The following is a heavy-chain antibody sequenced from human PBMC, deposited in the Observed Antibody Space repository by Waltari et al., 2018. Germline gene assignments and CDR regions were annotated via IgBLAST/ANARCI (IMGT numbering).Heavy chain of an antibody. V-gene: IGHV3-53*01. CDR2: SYIGGRT. D-gene: IGHD1-26*01. CDR3: ARDPGILAC. CDR1: GFNVSNSY. J-gene: IGHJ4*02. Sequence: EVQLVESGGGLIQPGGSLSLSCAASGFNVSNSYMNWVRQAPGKGLEWVSVSYIGGRTYYADSVKGRFTISRDNSKDTLYLQMNSLRAEDTSVYYWARDPGILACWGQGTLVTVSS.